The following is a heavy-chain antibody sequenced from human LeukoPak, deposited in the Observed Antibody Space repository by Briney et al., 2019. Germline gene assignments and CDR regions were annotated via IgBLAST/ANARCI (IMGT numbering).Heavy chain of an antibody. CDR2: ISYDGSNK. CDR3: AKVRERDIVVVPDLFQH. J-gene: IGHJ1*01. V-gene: IGHV3-30*18. Sequence: GGSLRLSCAASGFTFSSYGMHWVRQAPGKGLEWVAVISYDGSNKYYADSVKGRFTISRDNSKNTLYLQMNSLRAEDTAVYYCAKVRERDIVVVPDLFQHWGQGTLVTVSS. D-gene: IGHD2-2*01. CDR1: GFTFSSYG.